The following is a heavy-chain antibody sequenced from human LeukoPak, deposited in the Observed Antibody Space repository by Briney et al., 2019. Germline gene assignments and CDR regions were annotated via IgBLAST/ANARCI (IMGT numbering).Heavy chain of an antibody. V-gene: IGHV3-33*01. D-gene: IGHD3-10*01. CDR1: GFTFSSYG. J-gene: IGHJ6*04. CDR3: ARDPEMVRGVITNYYYGMDV. Sequence: PGGSLRLSCAASGFTFSSYGMHWVRQAPGKGLEWVAVIWYDGSNKYYADSVKGRFTISRDNSKNTLYPQMNNLRAEDTAVYYCARDPEMVRGVITNYYYGMDVWGKGTTVTVSS. CDR2: IWYDGSNK.